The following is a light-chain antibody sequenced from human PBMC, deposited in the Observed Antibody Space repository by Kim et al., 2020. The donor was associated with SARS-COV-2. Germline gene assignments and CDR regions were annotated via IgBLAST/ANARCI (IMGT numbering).Light chain of an antibody. CDR3: QQYYSYPCS. V-gene: IGKV1-8*01. J-gene: IGKJ2*04. CDR2: AVS. Sequence: SASTRDKVNITCRASHDVSTYLAWYQHKPGKAPNLLMYAVSTLHSGVPSRFRGSGSGTDFTLTISCLQSEDFATYYCQQYYSYPCSFGQGTKLEI. CDR1: HDVSTY.